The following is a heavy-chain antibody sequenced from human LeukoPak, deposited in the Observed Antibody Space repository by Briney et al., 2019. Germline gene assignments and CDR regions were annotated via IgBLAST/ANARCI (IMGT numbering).Heavy chain of an antibody. V-gene: IGHV4-34*01. CDR1: GGSFSGYY. Sequence: SETPSLTCAVYGGSFSGYYWSWIRQPPGKGLEWIGEINHSGSTNYNPSLKSQVTISVDTSKNQFSLKLSSVTAADTAVYYCARYTVVTSSFDYWGQGTLVTVSS. D-gene: IGHD4-23*01. CDR2: INHSGST. J-gene: IGHJ4*02. CDR3: ARYTVVTSSFDY.